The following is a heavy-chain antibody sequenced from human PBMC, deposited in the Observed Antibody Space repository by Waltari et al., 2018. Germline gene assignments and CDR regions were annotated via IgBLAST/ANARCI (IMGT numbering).Heavy chain of an antibody. CDR2: IIPIFGTA. CDR3: ARDSAAAAATYYYYGMDV. CDR1: GGTFSSYA. Sequence: QVQLVQSGAEVKKPGSSVKVSWKASGGTFSSYAISWVRQAPGQGLEWMGGIIPIFGTANYAQKFQGRVTITADESTSTAYMELSSLRSEDTAVYYCARDSAAAAATYYYYGMDVWGQGTTVTVSS. V-gene: IGHV1-69*01. D-gene: IGHD6-13*01. J-gene: IGHJ6*02.